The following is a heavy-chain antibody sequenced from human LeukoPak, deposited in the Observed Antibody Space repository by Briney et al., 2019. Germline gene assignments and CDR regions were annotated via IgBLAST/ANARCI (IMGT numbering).Heavy chain of an antibody. CDR2: MKQDGSEK. CDR3: ARVTYYYDSSGYYGDY. V-gene: IGHV3-7*01. CDR1: GFTFSSYW. J-gene: IGHJ4*02. D-gene: IGHD3-22*01. Sequence: GGSLRLSCAASGFTFSSYWMSWVRQAPGKGLEWVANMKQDGSEKYYVDSVKGRFTISRDNAKNSLYLQMNSLRAEDTAVYYCARVTYYYDSSGYYGDYWGQGTLVTVSS.